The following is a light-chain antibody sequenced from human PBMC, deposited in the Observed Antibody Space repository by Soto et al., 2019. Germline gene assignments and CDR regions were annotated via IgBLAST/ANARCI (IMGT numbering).Light chain of an antibody. Sequence: QSALTQPRSVSGSPGQSVTISCTGTSSNVGDYNYVSWYQQHPNKAPKLMIYDVSQRPSGVPDRFSGSKSGNTASLTISGLQAEDEADYYCCSYAGSYIELFGGGTQLTVL. CDR2: DVS. CDR3: CSYAGSYIEL. CDR1: SSNVGDYNY. J-gene: IGLJ2*01. V-gene: IGLV2-11*01.